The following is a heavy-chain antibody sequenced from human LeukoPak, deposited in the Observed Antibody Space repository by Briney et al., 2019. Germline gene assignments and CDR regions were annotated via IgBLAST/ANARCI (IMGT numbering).Heavy chain of an antibody. V-gene: IGHV3-23*01. CDR2: ITVGGGT. D-gene: IGHD4-17*01. Sequence: GGSLRLSCAASGLIFSNYAMTWVRQAPGKGLEWVSSITVGGGTSYTDSVKGRFTVYRDSSKNTLYLQMNSLRAGDTALYYCAKDPNGDYVGAFDSWGQGTMATVSS. J-gene: IGHJ3*01. CDR3: AKDPNGDYVGAFDS. CDR1: GLIFSNYA.